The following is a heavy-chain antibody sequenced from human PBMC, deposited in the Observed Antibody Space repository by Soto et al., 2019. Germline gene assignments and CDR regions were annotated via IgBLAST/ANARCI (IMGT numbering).Heavy chain of an antibody. V-gene: IGHV4-4*02. Sequence: QVQLQESGPGLVKPSGPLSLTCAVSGGSISSSNWWSWVRQPPGKGLEWIGEIYHSGSTNYNPSLKSRVTIPVDKAKNQFSLKLSSVTAADTAVYYCASLNYYGSWSYYNSHYWGQGTLVTVSS. CDR1: GGSISSSNW. J-gene: IGHJ4*02. CDR2: IYHSGST. CDR3: ASLNYYGSWSYYNSHY. D-gene: IGHD3-10*01.